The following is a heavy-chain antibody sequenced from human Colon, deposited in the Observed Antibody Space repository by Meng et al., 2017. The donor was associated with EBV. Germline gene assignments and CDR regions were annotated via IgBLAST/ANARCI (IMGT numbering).Heavy chain of an antibody. V-gene: IGHV3-53*01. D-gene: IGHD6-19*01. Sequence: VQLVESGGGLIQPGGSLRLSCAVSGLTVCSRYMNWVRQAPGKGLEWISAIYTGGSTYYADSVKGRFTISRDNSENTLYLQMNSLRAEDTAVYYCAKSRGEQWLIYYWGQGTLVTASS. J-gene: IGHJ4*02. CDR2: IYTGGST. CDR1: GLTVCSRY. CDR3: AKSRGEQWLIYY.